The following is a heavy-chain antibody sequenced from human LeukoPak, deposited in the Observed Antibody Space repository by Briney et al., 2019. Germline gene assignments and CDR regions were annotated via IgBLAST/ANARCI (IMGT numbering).Heavy chain of an antibody. V-gene: IGHV1-2*06. CDR3: ATASSAITIFGVVIVNNAFDI. J-gene: IGHJ3*02. CDR1: GYTFTGYY. CDR2: INPNSGGT. D-gene: IGHD3-3*01. Sequence: ASVKVSCKASGYTFTGYYMHWVRQAPGQGLEWMGRINPNSGGTNYAQKFQGRVTMTRDTSTDTAYMELSSLRSEDTAVYYCATASSAITIFGVVIVNNAFDIWGQGTMVTVSS.